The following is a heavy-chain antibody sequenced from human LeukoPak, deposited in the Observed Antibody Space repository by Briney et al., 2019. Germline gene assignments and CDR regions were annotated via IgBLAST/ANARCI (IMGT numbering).Heavy chain of an antibody. Sequence: GGSLRLSCEASGFTFSSYWMHWARQAPGKGLVWASRINSDESTTNYADSVKGRFTISRDNAKNTLYLQMDSLRAEDTAVYYCVRESGAAADYCGQGTLVTVSS. V-gene: IGHV3-74*01. CDR1: GFTFSSYW. CDR3: VRESGAAADY. CDR2: INSDESTT. D-gene: IGHD6-13*01. J-gene: IGHJ4*02.